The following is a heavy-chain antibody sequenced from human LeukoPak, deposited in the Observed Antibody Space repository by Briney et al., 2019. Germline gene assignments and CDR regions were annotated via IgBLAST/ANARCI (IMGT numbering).Heavy chain of an antibody. V-gene: IGHV4-59*11. CDR2: IHYTGTT. CDR1: GGSINNHY. D-gene: IGHD6-13*01. CDR3: AREVHYGSSWYFDY. J-gene: IGHJ4*02. Sequence: SETPSLTCIVSGGSINNHYWTWIRQTPGKGLEWIGDIHYTGTTKYNPSLKSRVTISIDTSKKQFSLKLTSVTAADTAVYYCAREVHYGSSWYFDYWGQGTLVTVSS.